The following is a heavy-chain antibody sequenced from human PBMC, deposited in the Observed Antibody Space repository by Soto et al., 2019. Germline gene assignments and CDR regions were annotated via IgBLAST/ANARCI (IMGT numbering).Heavy chain of an antibody. J-gene: IGHJ5*02. CDR3: ARNRFGALLFTLTGNWFDP. CDR2: IYYSGST. D-gene: IGHD3-10*01. CDR1: GGSINGSSYY. V-gene: IGHV4-39*01. Sequence: XGTLSLPCTVSGGSINGSSYYWGWHPPPPGKGLEWIGRIYYSGSTYYNPSLKSRVTISVDTSKNQFSLKLSSVTAADTAVYYCARNRFGALLFTLTGNWFDPWGQGTLVTVSS.